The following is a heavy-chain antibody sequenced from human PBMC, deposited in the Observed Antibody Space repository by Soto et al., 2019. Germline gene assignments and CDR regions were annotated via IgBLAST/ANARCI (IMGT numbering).Heavy chain of an antibody. V-gene: IGHV3-15*05. CDR3: STDEWE. CDR1: GFSFSNGW. D-gene: IGHD1-26*01. Sequence: EVQLVESGGGLIKPGGSLRLSCAASGFSFSNGWMSWGRQAPGKGLEWVGRIKSKVHGKTTDYAAHVKGRFTISRDDSKNTLYLQMDSLQTDDTAVYYCSTDEWEWGQGTLVTVSS. J-gene: IGHJ4*02. CDR2: IKSKVHGKTT.